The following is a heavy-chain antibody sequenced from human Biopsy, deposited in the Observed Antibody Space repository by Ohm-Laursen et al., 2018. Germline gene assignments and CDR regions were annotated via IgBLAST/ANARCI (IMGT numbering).Heavy chain of an antibody. Sequence: SLRLSCAASGISFSRSAMNWVRQAPGKGLEWVSGITASGGTTYYADSVKGRFTISRDNSNNTLYLQMNSLRDDDTAVYYCAKVPRGGLSYYYSMDVWGQGTTVTVSS. J-gene: IGHJ6*02. CDR1: GISFSRSA. V-gene: IGHV3-23*01. CDR3: AKVPRGGLSYYYSMDV. CDR2: ITASGGTT. D-gene: IGHD3-16*01.